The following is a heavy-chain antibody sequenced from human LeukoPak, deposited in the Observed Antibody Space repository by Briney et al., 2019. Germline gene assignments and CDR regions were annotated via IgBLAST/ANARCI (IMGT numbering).Heavy chain of an antibody. J-gene: IGHJ2*01. V-gene: IGHV4-39*07. CDR1: GGSISSSSYY. D-gene: IGHD3-10*01. CDR2: IYYSGST. CDR3: ARDLGNGSGSWIGGFDL. Sequence: PSETLSLTFTVSGGSISSSSYYWGWIRQPPGKGLEWIGSIYYSGSTYYNPSLKSRVTISVDTSKNQFSLKLSSVTAADTAVYYCARDLGNGSGSWIGGFDLWGRGTLVTVSS.